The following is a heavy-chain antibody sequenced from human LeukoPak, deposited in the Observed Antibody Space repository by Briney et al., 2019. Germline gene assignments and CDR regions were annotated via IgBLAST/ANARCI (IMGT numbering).Heavy chain of an antibody. CDR2: ISAYNGNT. CDR3: ARDGNAYSSSWSYYYGMDV. V-gene: IGHV1-18*01. Sequence: ASVTVSCKASGYTFTSYGISWVRQAPGQGLEWMGWISAYNGNTNYAQKLQGRVTMTTGTSTSTAYMELRSLRSDDTAVYYCARDGNAYSSSWSYYYGMDVWGQGTTVTVSS. CDR1: GYTFTSYG. J-gene: IGHJ6*02. D-gene: IGHD6-13*01.